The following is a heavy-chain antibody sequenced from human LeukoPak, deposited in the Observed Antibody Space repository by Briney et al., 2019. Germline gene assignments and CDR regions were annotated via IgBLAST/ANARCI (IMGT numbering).Heavy chain of an antibody. V-gene: IGHV3-74*01. CDR1: GFTVSNNY. D-gene: IGHD4-23*01. CDR2: INSDESNT. J-gene: IGHJ4*02. Sequence: GGSLRLSCAASGFTVSNNYMSWVRQRPGKGLVWVSRINSDESNTKYADSVKGRFTISRDNAKNTLYLQMNSLRGEDTAVYYCAREGMALVNFDYWGQGTLVTVSS. CDR3: AREGMALVNFDY.